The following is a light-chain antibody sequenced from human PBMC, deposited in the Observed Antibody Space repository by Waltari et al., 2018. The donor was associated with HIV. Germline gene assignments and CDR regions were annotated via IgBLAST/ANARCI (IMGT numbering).Light chain of an antibody. CDR2: CGS. Sequence: EIVLTQSPGTLSLSPGERATLTCRASQSVSSSYLAWYQQKPGQAPMRLIYCGSSRATGIPHRISGSGAGTDVTLTISRPEPEDFAVYYCQQYGSSPQTFGQGTKLEIK. CDR3: QQYGSSPQT. J-gene: IGKJ2*01. CDR1: QSVSSSY. V-gene: IGKV3-20*01.